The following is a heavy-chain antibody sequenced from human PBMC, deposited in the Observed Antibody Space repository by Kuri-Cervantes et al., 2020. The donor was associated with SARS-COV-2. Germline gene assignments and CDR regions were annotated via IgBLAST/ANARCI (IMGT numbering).Heavy chain of an antibody. V-gene: IGHV3-30*04. J-gene: IGHJ4*02. D-gene: IGHD5-18*01. CDR3: ARDLSSGLWAFDY. Sequence: GGSLRLSCEASGFIFSDYTIDWVRQAPGKGLEWVAIISYDGRNTKFADSVKGRFTISRDNAKNSLYLQMNSLRAEDTAVYHCARDLSSGLWAFDYWGQGTLVTVSS. CDR2: ISYDGRNT. CDR1: GFIFSDYT.